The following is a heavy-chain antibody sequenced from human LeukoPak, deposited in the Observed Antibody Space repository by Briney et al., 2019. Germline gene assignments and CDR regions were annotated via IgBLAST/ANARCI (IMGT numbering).Heavy chain of an antibody. J-gene: IGHJ4*02. V-gene: IGHV3-21*01. CDR3: ARGYSYGYRIDY. CDR1: GFIFSSYS. CDR2: ISTSSGYI. Sequence: GGSLRLSCAASGFIFSSYSMIWVRQAPGKGLEWVSSISTSSGYIYYADSVKGRFTTSRDNAKNTLYLQMNSLRDEDTAVYYCARGYSYGYRIDYWGQGTLVTVSS. D-gene: IGHD5-18*01.